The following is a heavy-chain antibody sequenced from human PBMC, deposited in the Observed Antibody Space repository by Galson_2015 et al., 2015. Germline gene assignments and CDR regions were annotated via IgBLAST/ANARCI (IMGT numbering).Heavy chain of an antibody. V-gene: IGHV3-7*03. CDR2: IKKDGSEK. D-gene: IGHD6-13*01. J-gene: IGHJ4*02. CDR3: TRAAAPLCDY. Sequence: SLRLSCAASGFTFSTYWMSWVRQAPGKGLEWVANIKKDGSEKYYVDSVKGRFTIFRDNARGSLYLQMNSLRAEDTAVYYCTRAAAPLCDYRGQGALVTVSS. CDR1: GFTFSTYW.